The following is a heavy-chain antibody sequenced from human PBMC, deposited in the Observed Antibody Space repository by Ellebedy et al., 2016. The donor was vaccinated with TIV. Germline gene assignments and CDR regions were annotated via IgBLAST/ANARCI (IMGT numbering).Heavy chain of an antibody. D-gene: IGHD3-3*01. CDR1: GYTFTSYD. CDR2: ISPYNGNT. J-gene: IGHJ4*02. V-gene: IGHV1-18*01. CDR3: ARVVLEWPVPGYFDY. Sequence: ASVKVSXKASGYTFTSYDINWVRQATGQGLEWMGWISPYNGNTKYAQKLQGRVTMTTDTSTSTAYMELRSLRSDDTAVYYCARVVLEWPVPGYFDYWGQGTLVTVSS.